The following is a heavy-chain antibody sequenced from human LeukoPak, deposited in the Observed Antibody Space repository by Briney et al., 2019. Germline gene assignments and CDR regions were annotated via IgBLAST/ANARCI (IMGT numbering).Heavy chain of an antibody. V-gene: IGHV4-59*12. Sequence: PSETLSLTCTVSGGSISSYYWSWIRQPPGKGLEWIVYIYYSGSTNYNPSLKSRVTISVDTSKNQFSLKLSSVTAADPAVYYCARDYPLAAAGKGNWFDPWGQGTLVTVSS. J-gene: IGHJ5*02. CDR2: IYYSGST. CDR3: ARDYPLAAAGKGNWFDP. D-gene: IGHD6-13*01. CDR1: GGSISSYY.